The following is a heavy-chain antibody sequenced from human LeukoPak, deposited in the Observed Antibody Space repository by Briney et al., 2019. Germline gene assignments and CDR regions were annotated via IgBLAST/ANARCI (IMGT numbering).Heavy chain of an antibody. CDR1: GFTFSSYA. J-gene: IGHJ4*02. CDR3: AKDTAMVDY. Sequence: GGSLRLSCAASGFTFSSYAMGWVRQAPGRGREWVSAISGGGGSTYYADSVKGRFTISRDNSKNTLYLQMNSLTAEATAVYYCAKDTAMVDYWGQGTLVTVSS. D-gene: IGHD5-18*01. V-gene: IGHV3-23*01. CDR2: ISGGGGST.